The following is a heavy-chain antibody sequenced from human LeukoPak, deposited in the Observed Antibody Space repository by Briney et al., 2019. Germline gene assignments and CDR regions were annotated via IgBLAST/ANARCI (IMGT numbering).Heavy chain of an antibody. Sequence: GGSLRLSCAASGFSFSTYGMHWVRQAPGKGLEWVTGISGSGGSTYYADSVKGRFTISRDNSKNMLYLQMNSLRAEDTAVYFCAKVEDYYDTGAIIRRYFDSWGQGTLVTVSS. V-gene: IGHV3-23*01. CDR2: ISGSGGST. CDR1: GFSFSTYG. D-gene: IGHD3-22*01. J-gene: IGHJ4*02. CDR3: AKVEDYYDTGAIIRRYFDS.